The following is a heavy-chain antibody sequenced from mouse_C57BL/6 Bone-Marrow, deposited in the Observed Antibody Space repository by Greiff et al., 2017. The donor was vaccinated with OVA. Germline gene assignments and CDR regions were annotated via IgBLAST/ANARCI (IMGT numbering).Heavy chain of an antibody. V-gene: IGHV14-1*01. CDR2: IDPEDGDT. D-gene: IGHD1-1*01. CDR1: GFNIKDYY. CDR3: TTKDPVVDEGVAY. J-gene: IGHJ3*01. Sequence: VQLQQSGAELVRPGASVKLSCTASGFNIKDYYMHWVKQRPEQGLEWIGRIDPEDGDTEYAPKFQGKATMTADTSSNTAYLHLSSLTSEDTAVYYCTTKDPVVDEGVAYWGQGTLVTVSA.